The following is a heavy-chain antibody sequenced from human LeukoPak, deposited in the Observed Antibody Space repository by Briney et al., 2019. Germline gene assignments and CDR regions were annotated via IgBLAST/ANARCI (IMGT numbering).Heavy chain of an antibody. J-gene: IGHJ4*02. V-gene: IGHV3-7*01. D-gene: IGHD3-3*02. CDR3: ASFSEAFWVPGVDY. CDR1: GFAFGNYW. Sequence: GGSLRLSCAASGFAFGNYWMSWVRQAPGKGLEWVANIKQDGSEHFYMDSVKGRFIISRDNTKNSLYLQMNSLRAEDTAVYYCASFSEAFWVPGVDYWGQGTLVTVSS. CDR2: IKQDGSEH.